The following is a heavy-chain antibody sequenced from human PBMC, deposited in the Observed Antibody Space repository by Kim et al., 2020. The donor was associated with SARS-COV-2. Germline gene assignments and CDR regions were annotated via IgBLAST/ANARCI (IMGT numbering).Heavy chain of an antibody. CDR1: GFTFGAYA. D-gene: IGHD1-7*01. CDR2: IRSKTYGGTT. Sequence: GGSLRLSCTASGFTFGAYAMSWVRQAPGKGLEWVGFIRSKTYGGTTDYAASVKGRFTISRDDSKSIAYLEMNSLNTEDTAVYYCPRERMTGTTRGIDVWGQETTVTLSS. J-gene: IGHJ6*02. V-gene: IGHV3-49*04. CDR3: PRERMTGTTRGIDV.